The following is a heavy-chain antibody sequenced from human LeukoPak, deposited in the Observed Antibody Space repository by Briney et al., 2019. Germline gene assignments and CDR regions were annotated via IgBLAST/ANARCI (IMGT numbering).Heavy chain of an antibody. CDR2: ISGSGGST. Sequence: GGSLRLSCAASGFTFSSYAMSWVRQAPGKGLEWVSAISGSGGSTYYADSVKGRFTISRDNSKNTLYLQMNSLRAEDTAVYYCAKDPSSWPQGDPYDYWGQGTLVTVSS. CDR3: AKDPSSWPQGDPYDY. CDR1: GFTFSSYA. V-gene: IGHV3-23*01. J-gene: IGHJ4*02. D-gene: IGHD6-13*01.